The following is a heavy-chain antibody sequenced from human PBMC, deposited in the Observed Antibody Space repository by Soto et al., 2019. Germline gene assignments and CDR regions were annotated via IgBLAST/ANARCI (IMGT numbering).Heavy chain of an antibody. D-gene: IGHD3-22*01. J-gene: IGHJ6*02. CDR1: GGTFSSYA. CDR2: IIPIFGTA. Sequence: QVQLVQSGAEVKKPGSSVKVSCKASGGTFSSYAISWVRQAPGQGLEWMGGIIPIFGTANYAQKYQGRVTITADKSTSTAYMELSSLRSEDTAVYYCAREIGTYYYDSSGYRRTSMDVWCQGTTVTVSS. CDR3: AREIGTYYYDSSGYRRTSMDV. V-gene: IGHV1-69*06.